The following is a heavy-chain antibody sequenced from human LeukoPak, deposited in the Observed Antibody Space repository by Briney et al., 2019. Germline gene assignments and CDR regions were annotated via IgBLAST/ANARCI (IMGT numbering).Heavy chain of an antibody. CDR3: ARDRAAADLDY. Sequence: GGSLRLSCAASGFTFSSSEMNWVRQAPGKGLEWVSYISSSGRTIYYADSVKGRFTISRDNSKNTLYLQMNSLRAEDTAVYYCARDRAAADLDYWGQGTLVTVSS. D-gene: IGHD6-13*01. CDR1: GFTFSSSE. J-gene: IGHJ4*02. CDR2: ISSSGRTI. V-gene: IGHV3-48*03.